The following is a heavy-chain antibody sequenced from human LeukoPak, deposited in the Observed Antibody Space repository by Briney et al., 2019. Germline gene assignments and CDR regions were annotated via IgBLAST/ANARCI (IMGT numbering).Heavy chain of an antibody. J-gene: IGHJ3*02. V-gene: IGHV3-23*01. D-gene: IGHD6-19*01. CDR1: EFTFRNYG. CDR3: ARRTPGIAVAGTRVDAFDI. CDR2: IGGSGGST. Sequence: GGSLRLSCAGSEFTFRNYGMSWVRQAPGKGLECVAGIGGSGGSTYYADSVKGRFTISRDNSKNTLYLQMNSLRAEDTAVYYCARRTPGIAVAGTRVDAFDIWGQGTMVTVSS.